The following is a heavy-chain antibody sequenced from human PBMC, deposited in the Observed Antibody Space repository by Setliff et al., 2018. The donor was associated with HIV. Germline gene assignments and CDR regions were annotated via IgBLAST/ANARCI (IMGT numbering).Heavy chain of an antibody. CDR3: ARAPSDYYYYYMDF. CDR2: IYKSGST. CDR1: GGSISTYY. Sequence: PSETLSLTCTVSGGSISTYYWSWIRQPPGKGLEWIGYIYKSGSTNYNPSLKSRVTISVDTSTNQFSLKLSSVTAADTAVYYCARAPSDYYYYYMDFWGKGTTVTVSS. J-gene: IGHJ6*03. V-gene: IGHV4-59*01.